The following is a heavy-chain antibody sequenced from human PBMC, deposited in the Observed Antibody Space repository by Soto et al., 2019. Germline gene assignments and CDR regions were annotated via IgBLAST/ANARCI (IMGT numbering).Heavy chain of an antibody. J-gene: IGHJ5*02. CDR1: GFIFSDYE. D-gene: IGHD5-12*01. Sequence: PGGSLRLSCAAPGFIFSDYEINWVRQAPGKGLEWVSYISGSGLTIYYADSVKCRFTISRDNAKNSLYLQMNSLGVEETAVYYCARGPYRNTYNWFDSWGQGTLVTVSS. CDR2: ISGSGLTI. V-gene: IGHV3-48*03. CDR3: ARGPYRNTYNWFDS.